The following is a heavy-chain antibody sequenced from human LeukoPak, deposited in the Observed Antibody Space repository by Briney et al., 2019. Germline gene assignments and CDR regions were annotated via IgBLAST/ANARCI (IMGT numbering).Heavy chain of an antibody. D-gene: IGHD2/OR15-2a*01. CDR1: GFTFSSYG. CDR3: AKDSAKKYDDY. Sequence: GGSLRLSCAASGFTFSSYGMSWVRQAPGKGLKWVSDISASDGSTNYADSVKGRFTISRENSKNTLYLQMNSLRAEDTAVYYCAKDSAKKYDDYWGQGTLVTVSS. V-gene: IGHV3-23*01. CDR2: ISASDGST. J-gene: IGHJ4*02.